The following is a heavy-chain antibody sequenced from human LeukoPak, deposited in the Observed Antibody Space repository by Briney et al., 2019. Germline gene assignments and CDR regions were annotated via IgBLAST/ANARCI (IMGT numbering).Heavy chain of an antibody. Sequence: GGSLRLSCAASGFTFSSYSMNWVRQAPGKGLEWVSSISSSSSYIYYADSVKGRFTISRDNAKNSLYLQMNSLRAEDTAVHYCARVRADDYGDYGPGDYWGQGTLVTVSS. CDR3: ARVRADDYGDYGPGDY. V-gene: IGHV3-21*01. J-gene: IGHJ4*02. D-gene: IGHD4-17*01. CDR2: ISSSSSYI. CDR1: GFTFSSYS.